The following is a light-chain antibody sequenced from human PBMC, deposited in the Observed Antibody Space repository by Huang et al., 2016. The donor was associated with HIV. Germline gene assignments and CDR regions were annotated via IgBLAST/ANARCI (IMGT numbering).Light chain of an antibody. CDR2: AAS. Sequence: DIQMTQSPSSLSASVGDRVIITCRASQTISSYLNWYQHKPGKAPKLLIYAASTLHRDVPSRFSGRFSGPTFSLTIEGLQPDDFATYYCRQSYSTPPTFGQGTKVE. CDR3: RQSYSTPPT. J-gene: IGKJ1*01. V-gene: IGKV1-39*01. CDR1: QTISSY.